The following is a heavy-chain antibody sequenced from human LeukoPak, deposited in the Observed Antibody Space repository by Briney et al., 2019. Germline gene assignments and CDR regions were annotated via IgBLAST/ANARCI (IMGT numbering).Heavy chain of an antibody. CDR1: GFTFSSYS. J-gene: IGHJ6*02. CDR2: ISSSSSYI. V-gene: IGHV3-21*01. D-gene: IGHD6-19*01. CDR3: ARDRYSSGYYYYYGMDV. Sequence: GGSLRLSCAASGFTFSSYSMNWVRQAPGKGLEWVSSISSSSSYIYYADSVKGRFTISRDNAKNSLYLQMNSLRAEDTAVYYCARDRYSSGYYYYYGMDVWGQGTTVTVSS.